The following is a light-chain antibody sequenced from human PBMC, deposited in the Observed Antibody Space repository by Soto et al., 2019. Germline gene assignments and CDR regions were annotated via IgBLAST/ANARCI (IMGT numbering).Light chain of an antibody. CDR3: QQYNSYSAT. CDR2: DAS. Sequence: DIQMTQSPSTLSASVGDRVTITCRASQSISSWLAWYQQKPGKAPKLLIYDASSLESGVPSRFSGSGSGTEFTLTISSLQPDDFETYYCQQYNSYSATFGQGAKADI. J-gene: IGKJ2*01. CDR1: QSISSW. V-gene: IGKV1-5*01.